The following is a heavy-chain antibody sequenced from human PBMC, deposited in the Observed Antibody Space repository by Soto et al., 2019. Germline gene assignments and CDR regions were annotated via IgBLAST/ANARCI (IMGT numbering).Heavy chain of an antibody. CDR2: ISYSGST. CDR1: GGSISSGGYS. CDR3: ASTYYDILTGYSTRNYYYYGMDV. D-gene: IGHD3-9*01. V-gene: IGHV4-30-2*01. Sequence: PSETLSLTCAVSGGSISSGGYSWSWIRQPPGKGLEWIGYISYSGSTHYSPSLKSRVSITVDTSKNQFSLKLSSVTAADTAVYYCASTYYDILTGYSTRNYYYYGMDVWGQGTTVTVSS. J-gene: IGHJ6*02.